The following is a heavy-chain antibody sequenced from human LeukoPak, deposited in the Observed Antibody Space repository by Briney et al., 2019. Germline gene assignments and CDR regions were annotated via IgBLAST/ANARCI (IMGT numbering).Heavy chain of an antibody. V-gene: IGHV3-48*01. CDR2: IRSSSET. CDR3: ARDAGNSGYGCDL. Sequence: GGSLRLSCAASGFIFSQYSMNWVRQAPGKGLEWVSHIRSSSETFYADSVKGRFTISRDNARNSLYLRMNNLRGEDTAIYYCARDAGNSGYGCDLWGQGTPVTVSS. D-gene: IGHD5-12*01. CDR1: GFIFSQYS. J-gene: IGHJ5*02.